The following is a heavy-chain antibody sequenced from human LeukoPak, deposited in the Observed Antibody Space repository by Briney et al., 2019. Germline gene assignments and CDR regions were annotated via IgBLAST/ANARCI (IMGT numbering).Heavy chain of an antibody. J-gene: IGHJ4*02. V-gene: IGHV4-59*01. D-gene: IGHD3-16*02. Sequence: SETLSLTCTVSGGSISSYYWSWIRQPPGKGLEWIGYIYYSGSTNYNPSLKSRVTISVDTSKNQFSLKLSSVTAADTAVYYCARDLIGSPEGGADYWGQGTLVTVSS. CDR1: GGSISSYY. CDR2: IYYSGST. CDR3: ARDLIGSPEGGADY.